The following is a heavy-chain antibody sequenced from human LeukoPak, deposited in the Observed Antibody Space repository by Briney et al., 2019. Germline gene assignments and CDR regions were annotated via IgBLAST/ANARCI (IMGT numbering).Heavy chain of an antibody. D-gene: IGHD4-23*01. CDR2: INHSEST. V-gene: IGHV4-34*01. J-gene: IGHJ6*03. CDR3: ARGVSVTWGYYYYYYYMDV. Sequence: SETLSLTCAVYGGSFSGYYWSWIRQPPGKGLEWIGEINHSESTNYNPSLKSRVTISVDTSKNQFSLKLSSVTAADTAVYYCARGVSVTWGYYYYYYYMDVWGKGTTVTVSS. CDR1: GGSFSGYY.